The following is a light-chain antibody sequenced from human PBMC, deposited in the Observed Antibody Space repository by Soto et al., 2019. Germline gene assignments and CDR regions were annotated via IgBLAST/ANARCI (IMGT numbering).Light chain of an antibody. CDR3: SSYTCSSRDRV. V-gene: IGLV2-14*01. CDR1: SSDVGGYNY. CDR2: EVT. Sequence: QSALTQPASVSGSPGQSITISCTGTSSDVGGYNYVSWYQQHPGKAPKLMIYEVTNRPSGVSNRFSGSKSGNTASLTISGLQAEDEAEYYCSSYTCSSRDRVFGGGTKVTVL. J-gene: IGLJ3*02.